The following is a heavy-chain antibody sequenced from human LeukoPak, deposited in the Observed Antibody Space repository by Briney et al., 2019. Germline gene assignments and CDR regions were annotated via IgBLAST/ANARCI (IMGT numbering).Heavy chain of an antibody. V-gene: IGHV1-18*01. J-gene: IGHJ6*03. D-gene: IGHD2/OR15-2a*01. CDR3: AFSRYYLQGSYYYMDV. CDR1: GYTFTSYG. CDR2: ISAYNGNT. Sequence: ASVKVSCKASGYTFTSYGISWVRQAPGQGLEWMGWISAYNGNTNYAQKLQGRVTMTTDTSTSTAYMELRSLRSDDTAVYYCAFSRYYLQGSYYYMDVWGKGTTVTISS.